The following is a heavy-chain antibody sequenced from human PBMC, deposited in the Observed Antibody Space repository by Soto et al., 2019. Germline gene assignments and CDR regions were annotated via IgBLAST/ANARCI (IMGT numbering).Heavy chain of an antibody. Sequence: QVQLQESGPGLVKPSETLSLTCTVSGGSISSFYWSWIRQSPGKGLEWIGYIYYGGNTRYNPSLNSRVAISIDPSRTQFFLKMNSVTAADTAVHYCARVRGIGCGSSSCRDLDGIDIWGQGTMVTVSS. CDR1: GGSISSFY. V-gene: IGHV4-59*12. CDR2: IYYGGNT. CDR3: ARVRGIGCGSSSCRDLDGIDI. D-gene: IGHD6-13*01. J-gene: IGHJ3*02.